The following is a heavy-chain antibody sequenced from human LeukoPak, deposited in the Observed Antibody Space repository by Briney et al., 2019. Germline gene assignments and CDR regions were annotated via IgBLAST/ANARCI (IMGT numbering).Heavy chain of an antibody. CDR2: IYYSGST. J-gene: IGHJ4*02. CDR3: ARRRILGYFDY. CDR1: GGSISSSSYY. V-gene: IGHV4-39*01. Sequence: SETLYLTCTVSGGSISSSSYYWGWIRQPPGKGLEWIGSIYYSGSTYYNPSLKSRVTISVDTSKNQFSLKLSSVTAADTAVYYCARRRILGYFDYWGQGTLVTVSS. D-gene: IGHD2-15*01.